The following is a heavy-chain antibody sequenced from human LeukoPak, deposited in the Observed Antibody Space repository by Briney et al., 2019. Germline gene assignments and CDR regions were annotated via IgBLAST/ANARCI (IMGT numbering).Heavy chain of an antibody. CDR3: AREYCGGDCYSGDSAFDI. CDR2: IYTSGST. J-gene: IGHJ3*02. V-gene: IGHV4-4*07. Sequence: SETLSLTCTVSGGSISSYYWSWIRQPAGKGLEWIGRIYTSGSTNYNPSLKSRVTMSVDTSKNQFSLKLSSVTAADTAVYYCAREYCGGDCYSGDSAFDIWGQGTMVTVSS. CDR1: GGSISSYY. D-gene: IGHD2-21*02.